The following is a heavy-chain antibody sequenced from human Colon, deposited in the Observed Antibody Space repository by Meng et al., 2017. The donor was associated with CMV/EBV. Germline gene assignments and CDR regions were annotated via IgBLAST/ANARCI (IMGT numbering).Heavy chain of an antibody. CDR2: IYYSGST. V-gene: IGHV4-59*01. Sequence: SETLSLTCTVSGGSISGYYWSWIRQPPGKGLEWIGYIYYSGSTNYNPSFKSRVTVSLDTSKNQFSLKLTSVTAADTAVYYCARVQWLGAIDYWGQGTLVTVSS. CDR1: GGSISGYY. J-gene: IGHJ4*02. CDR3: ARVQWLGAIDY. D-gene: IGHD6-19*01.